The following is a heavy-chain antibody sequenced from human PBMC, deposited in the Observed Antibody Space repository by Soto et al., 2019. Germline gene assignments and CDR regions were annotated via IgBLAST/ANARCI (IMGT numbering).Heavy chain of an antibody. CDR1: GGSFSGYY. D-gene: IGHD2-15*01. Sequence: PETLSLTSAVYGGSFSGYYCSWIRHPPENGLGWIGEINHSGSNNYNPPLKSRDPISVDTPKNQLSLKLSSVPAADTAVYYCGCGGVPAARDLLAVWGQGTSVPVSS. CDR2: INHSGSN. J-gene: IGHJ6*02. CDR3: GCGGVPAARDLLAV. V-gene: IGHV4-34*01.